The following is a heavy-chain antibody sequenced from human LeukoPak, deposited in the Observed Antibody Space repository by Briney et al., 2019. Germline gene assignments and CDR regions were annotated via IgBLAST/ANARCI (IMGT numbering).Heavy chain of an antibody. J-gene: IGHJ4*02. Sequence: GRSLRPSCAAPGLTFDDYAMPWVRQAPGKGLEWVSGISGNSGSIGYADSVKGRFTISRDNAKNSLYLQMNSLRAEDTALYYCAKDILWRRGSGWRYAFFDYWGQGTLVTVSS. CDR3: AKDILWRRGSGWRYAFFDY. CDR2: ISGNSGSI. V-gene: IGHV3-9*01. D-gene: IGHD6-19*01. CDR1: GLTFDDYA.